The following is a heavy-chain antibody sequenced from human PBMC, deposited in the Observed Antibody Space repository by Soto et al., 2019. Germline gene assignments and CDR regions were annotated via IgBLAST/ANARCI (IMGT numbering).Heavy chain of an antibody. CDR1: GFTFSSNW. CDR3: ARGLYSRGY. CDR2: IKYDGSEK. D-gene: IGHD3-16*01. Sequence: EVQLVESGGGLVQPGGSLRLSCVVSGFTFSSNWMSWVRQAPGKGLEWLANIKYDGSEKYYGDSVKGRFAISRDNAKNSLHLQMTSLRVDDTAVYYCARGLYSRGYWGQGTLVTVSS. V-gene: IGHV3-7*03. J-gene: IGHJ4*02.